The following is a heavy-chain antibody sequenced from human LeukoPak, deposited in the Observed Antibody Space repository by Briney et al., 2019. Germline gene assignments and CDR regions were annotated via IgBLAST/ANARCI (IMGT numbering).Heavy chain of an antibody. V-gene: IGHV4-30-2*06. D-gene: IGHD4-23*01. J-gene: IGHJ4*02. CDR3: ARDYGGTSTVHD. CDR1: GGSIIRGGYS. CDR2: IHHSGST. Sequence: PSETLSLTCAVSGGSIIRGGYSWSWIRQSPGQGLEWIGYIHHSGSTYYNPSLKSRLTMSVDTSKNQFSLNLSSVTAADTAIYYCARDYGGTSTVHDWGQGTLVTVSS.